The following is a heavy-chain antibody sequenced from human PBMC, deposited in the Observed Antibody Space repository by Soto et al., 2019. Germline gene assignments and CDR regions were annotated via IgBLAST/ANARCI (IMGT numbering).Heavy chain of an antibody. CDR1: GFNFRNHA. D-gene: IGHD1-1*01. J-gene: IGHJ5*01. Sequence: EVQLLESGGGLVRPGGSLRVSCAVSGFNFRNHAMSWVRQAPGKGLEWVSGISGHAGATYYPDSVKGRFTISRDNSRNRLNLQRNSRRAEETAIYYCANAWGTTGIGGWFDSWGQGTLVTVPS. CDR3: ANAWGTTGIGGWFDS. V-gene: IGHV3-23*01. CDR2: ISGHAGAT.